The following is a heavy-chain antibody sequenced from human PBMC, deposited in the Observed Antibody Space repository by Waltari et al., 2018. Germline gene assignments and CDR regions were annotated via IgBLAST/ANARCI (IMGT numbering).Heavy chain of an antibody. Sequence: VQLFESGGDFVQPGGSLRLSCSASGLTFSDYAMNWVRQAPGKGLEWVSIIYSGGSTYYADSVKGRFSISRDDSKNILYLLMNSLRPDDTAVYYCARDETEATTSPNSPYYSYYMDVWGKGTTVTVSS. V-gene: IGHV3-23*03. J-gene: IGHJ6*03. D-gene: IGHD1-1*01. CDR2: IIYSGGST. CDR3: ARDETEATTSPNSPYYSYYMDV. CDR1: GLTFSDYA.